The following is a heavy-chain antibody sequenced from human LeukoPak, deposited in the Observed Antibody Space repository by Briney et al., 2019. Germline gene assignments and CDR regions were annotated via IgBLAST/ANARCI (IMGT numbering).Heavy chain of an antibody. Sequence: GGSLRLSCAASGFSFSSYAMSWVRQAPGRGLEWVSVISASGGNTYYADSVKGRFTVSRDNSKNTLYLQMNSLRAEDTAVYYCAKENHGIVGATTLIDYWGQGTLVTVSS. J-gene: IGHJ4*02. CDR3: AKENHGIVGATTLIDY. D-gene: IGHD1-26*01. V-gene: IGHV3-23*01. CDR1: GFSFSSYA. CDR2: ISASGGNT.